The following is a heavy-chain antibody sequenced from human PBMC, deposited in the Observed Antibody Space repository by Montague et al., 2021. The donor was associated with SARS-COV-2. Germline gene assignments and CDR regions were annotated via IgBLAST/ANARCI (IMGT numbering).Heavy chain of an antibody. CDR2: GDYSGST. CDR3: ARHVGRGSGAMDWFDP. V-gene: IGHV4-39*01. Sequence: SETLSLTCTVSGGSIITSNYYWGWLRQPPGKGLEWIGSGDYSGSTSYNPSLTSRVTISVDTSKNQFSLKLTSVTAADTAVYYRARHVGRGSGAMDWFDPWGQGTLVTVSS. D-gene: IGHD2-2*01. CDR1: GGSIITSNYY. J-gene: IGHJ5*02.